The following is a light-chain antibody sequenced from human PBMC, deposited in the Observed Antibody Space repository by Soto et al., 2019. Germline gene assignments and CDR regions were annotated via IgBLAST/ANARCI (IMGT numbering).Light chain of an antibody. Sequence: IVWRRAPCTLSLSPGERGSLSCMAIQRVSYYLAWYHQKPGQAPRLLIYDASSSATGVPDRFSGSGSGTDFTLTISRLEPEDFAVYYCQHCQPYGDSPPLTFGGGTKVDIK. CDR3: QHCQPYGDSPPLT. V-gene: IGKV3-20*01. CDR1: QRVSYY. J-gene: IGKJ4*01. CDR2: DAS.